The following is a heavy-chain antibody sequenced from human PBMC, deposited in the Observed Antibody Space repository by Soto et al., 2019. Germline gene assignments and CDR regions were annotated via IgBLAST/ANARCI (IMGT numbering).Heavy chain of an antibody. CDR2: ITPFSGDV. J-gene: IGHJ4*02. Sequence: QMQLVQSGAEVKKTGSSVTVSCKSLGNTFSYRYLHWVRQAPGQALELLGWITPFSGDVHYAQKLQERVTLTRDRSIKTAYMRMSSLRSEDTAIYFCASGGAGSGPFTWELPDHWGQGTLVTVSS. D-gene: IGHD1-26*01. V-gene: IGHV1-45*02. CDR1: GNTFSYRY. CDR3: ASGGAGSGPFTWELPDH.